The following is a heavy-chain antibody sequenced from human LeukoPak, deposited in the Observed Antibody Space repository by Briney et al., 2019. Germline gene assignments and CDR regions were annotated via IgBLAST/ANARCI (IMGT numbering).Heavy chain of an antibody. J-gene: IGHJ5*02. Sequence: ASVTVSCKAPGYTFTSYAMHWVRQAPGQRLEWMGWINAGNGNTKYSQKFQGRVTITRDTSASTAYMELSSLRSEDTAVYYCAREQQLNWFDPWGQGTLVTVSS. V-gene: IGHV1-3*01. CDR2: INAGNGNT. D-gene: IGHD6-13*01. CDR1: GYTFTSYA. CDR3: AREQQLNWFDP.